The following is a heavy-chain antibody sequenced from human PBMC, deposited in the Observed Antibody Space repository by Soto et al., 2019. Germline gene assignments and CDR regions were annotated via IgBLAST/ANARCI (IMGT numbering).Heavy chain of an antibody. V-gene: IGHV4-39*01. CDR1: GGSISSSSYY. CDR3: ARVVVTAIYYFDY. CDR2: IYYSGST. J-gene: IGHJ4*02. Sequence: SETLSLTCTVSGGSISSSSYYWGWIRQPPGKGLEWIGSIYYSGSTYYNPSLKSRVTISVDTSKNQFSLKLSSVTAADTAVYYCARVVVTAIYYFDYWGQGTLVTVSS. D-gene: IGHD2-21*02.